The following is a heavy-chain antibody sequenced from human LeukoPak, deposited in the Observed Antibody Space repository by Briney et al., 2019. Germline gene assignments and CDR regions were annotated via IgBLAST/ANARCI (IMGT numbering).Heavy chain of an antibody. D-gene: IGHD3-22*01. J-gene: IGHJ4*02. V-gene: IGHV3-30*18. CDR2: ISYDGSNK. Sequence: GGSLRLSCAASGFTFSSYGMHWVRQAPGKGLEWVAVISYDGSNKYYADSVKGRFTISRDNSKNTLYLQMNSLRAEDTAVYYCAKGLYYYDSSGKSLSFDYWGQGTLVTVSS. CDR1: GFTFSSYG. CDR3: AKGLYYYDSSGKSLSFDY.